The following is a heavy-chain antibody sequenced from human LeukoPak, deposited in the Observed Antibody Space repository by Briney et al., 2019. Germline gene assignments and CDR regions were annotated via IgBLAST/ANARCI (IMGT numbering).Heavy chain of an antibody. V-gene: IGHV3-23*01. CDR2: ISGSGGST. D-gene: IGHD5-18*01. CDR1: GFTFSSYA. J-gene: IGHJ4*02. Sequence: GGSLRLSCAASGFTFSSYAMSWVRQAPGKGLEWVSAISGSGGSTYYADSVKGRFTISRDNSKNTLYLQMNSLRAEDTAVYYCAKPPLPGYSYGCWVVYYFDYWGQGTLVTVSS. CDR3: AKPPLPGYSYGCWVVYYFDY.